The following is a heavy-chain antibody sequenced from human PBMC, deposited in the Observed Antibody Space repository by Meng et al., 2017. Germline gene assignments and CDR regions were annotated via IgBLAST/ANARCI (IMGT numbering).Heavy chain of an antibody. Sequence: GGSLRLSCAASGFTFDDYAMHWVRQAPGKGLEWVSGISWNRGSIGYADSVLGRFTISRDNAKNSQYLQMNSLRPEDTALYYCAKDRAVAKNGFYGMDVWGQGTMVTVSS. D-gene: IGHD5-12*01. J-gene: IGHJ6*02. V-gene: IGHV3-9*01. CDR3: AKDRAVAKNGFYGMDV. CDR2: ISWNRGSI. CDR1: GFTFDDYA.